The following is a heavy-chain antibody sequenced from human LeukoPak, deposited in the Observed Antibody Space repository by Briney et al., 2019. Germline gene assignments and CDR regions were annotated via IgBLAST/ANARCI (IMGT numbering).Heavy chain of an antibody. J-gene: IGHJ6*03. D-gene: IGHD3-10*01. CDR2: ISGSGDST. V-gene: IGHV3-23*01. CDR1: GFTFSSYA. CDR3: AKARHYGSGSYYINYYYYYMDV. Sequence: PGGSLRLSCAASGFTFSSYAMSWVRQAPGKGQEWVSAISGSGDSTYYADSVKGRFTISRDNSKNTLYLQMNSLRAEDTVIYYCAKARHYGSGSYYINYYYYYMDVWGKGTTVTVSS.